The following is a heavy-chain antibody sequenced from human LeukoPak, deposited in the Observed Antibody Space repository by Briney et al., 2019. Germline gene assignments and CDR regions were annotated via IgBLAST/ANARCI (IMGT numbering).Heavy chain of an antibody. V-gene: IGHV3-7*04. CDR3: ARGQVTAVTGLASFDI. CDR2: INQDSSEK. CDR1: GSGFIFSNYG. J-gene: IGHJ3*02. Sequence: GGSLRLSCAASGSGFIFSNYGMHWVRQAPGKGLEWVTNINQDSSEKYYVDSVKGRFTISRDNGKKSLFLQMNSLRAEDTAVYYCARGQVTAVTGLASFDIWGQGTMVTVSS. D-gene: IGHD4-17*01.